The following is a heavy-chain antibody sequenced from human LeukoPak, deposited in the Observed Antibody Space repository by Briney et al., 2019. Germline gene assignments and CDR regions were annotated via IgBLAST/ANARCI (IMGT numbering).Heavy chain of an antibody. Sequence: GGSLRLSCATSGLTFTNAWMSWFRQAPGKGLEWVGRVKSKTDGGTSDYAAPVQGRFTISRDDSKNTLYLQMNSLKIEDTAVYYCATDPGEWEPIWGQGTMVTVSS. D-gene: IGHD1-26*01. CDR2: VKSKTDGGTS. J-gene: IGHJ3*02. CDR3: ATDPGEWEPI. CDR1: GLTFTNAW. V-gene: IGHV3-15*01.